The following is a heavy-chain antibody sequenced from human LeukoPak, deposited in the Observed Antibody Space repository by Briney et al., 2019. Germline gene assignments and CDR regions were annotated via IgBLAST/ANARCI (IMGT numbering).Heavy chain of an antibody. CDR3: ARHGRGSRSPNAFDF. D-gene: IGHD3-10*01. Sequence: GESLKISCKGSGYRFSDYWIGWVRQMPGKGPQWMGVIYPDDSDIRYSPSFQGQVTISADKSIITAYLQWSSLKASDTAMYYCARHGRGSRSPNAFDFWGQGTMVTVSS. J-gene: IGHJ3*01. V-gene: IGHV5-51*01. CDR1: GYRFSDYW. CDR2: IYPDDSDI.